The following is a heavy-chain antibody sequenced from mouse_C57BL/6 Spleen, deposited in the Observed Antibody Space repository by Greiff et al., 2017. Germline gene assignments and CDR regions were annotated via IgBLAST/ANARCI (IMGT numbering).Heavy chain of an antibody. J-gene: IGHJ1*03. Sequence: QVQLQQSGAELVRPGPSVKVSCKASGYAFTNYLIEWVKQRPGQGLEWIGVINPGSGGTNYNEKFKGKATLTEDKSSSTAYMQLSSLTSEDSAVYFCAREVSYWYFDVWGTGTTVTVSS. V-gene: IGHV1-54*01. CDR3: AREVSYWYFDV. D-gene: IGHD2-14*01. CDR2: INPGSGGT. CDR1: GYAFTNYL.